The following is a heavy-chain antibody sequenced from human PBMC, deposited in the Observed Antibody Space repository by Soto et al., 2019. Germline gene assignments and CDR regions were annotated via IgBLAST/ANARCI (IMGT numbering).Heavy chain of an antibody. CDR1: GGSISSGGYY. D-gene: IGHD6-6*01. Sequence: SETLSLTCTVSGGSISSGGYYWSWIRQHPGKGLERIGYIYYSGSTYYNPSLKSRVTISVDTCKIRFSRKLCSVTAAHTAVYYCAKQRRGSSRELWFDPWGQGTLVTVSS. CDR3: AKQRRGSSRELWFDP. J-gene: IGHJ5*02. CDR2: IYYSGST. V-gene: IGHV4-31*03.